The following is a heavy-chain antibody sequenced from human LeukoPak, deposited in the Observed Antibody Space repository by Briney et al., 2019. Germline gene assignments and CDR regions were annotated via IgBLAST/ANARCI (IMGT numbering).Heavy chain of an antibody. CDR1: GYSFTTYW. Sequence: GESLKISCQGSGYSFTTYWIGWVRQMPGKGLEWMGIIYPGDSDTKYSPSFQGQVTISADKSISTAYLQWSSLKASDTAMYYCARQVGYNYGLLETNYYYYMDVWGKGTTVTASS. V-gene: IGHV5-51*01. D-gene: IGHD5-18*01. CDR2: IYPGDSDT. J-gene: IGHJ6*03. CDR3: ARQVGYNYGLLETNYYYYMDV.